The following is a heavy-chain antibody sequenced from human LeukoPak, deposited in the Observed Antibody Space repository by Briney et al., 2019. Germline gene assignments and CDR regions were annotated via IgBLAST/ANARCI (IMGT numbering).Heavy chain of an antibody. J-gene: IGHJ4*02. V-gene: IGHV1-18*01. D-gene: IGHD3-22*01. CDR3: AREGQGVYDSSGYYYEGDYFDY. CDR2: ISAYNGNT. CDR1: GYTFTSYG. Sequence: ASVKVSCKASGYTFTSYGISWVRQAPGQGLEWMGWISAYNGNTNYAQKLQGRVTMTTDTSTSTAYMELRSLRSDATAVYYCAREGQGVYDSSGYYYEGDYFDYWGQGTLVTVSS.